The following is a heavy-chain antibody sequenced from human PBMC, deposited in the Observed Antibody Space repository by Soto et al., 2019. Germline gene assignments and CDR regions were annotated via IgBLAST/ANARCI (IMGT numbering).Heavy chain of an antibody. CDR3: AKEGLRFLEWLLSRKDYYYYYMDV. D-gene: IGHD3-3*01. Sequence: GSLRLSCAASGFTFSSYGMHWVRQAPGKGLEWVAVISYDGSNKYYADSVKGRFTISRDNSKNTLYLQMNSLRAEDTAVYYCAKEGLRFLEWLLSRKDYYYYYMDVWGKGTTVTVSS. J-gene: IGHJ6*03. CDR1: GFTFSSYG. CDR2: ISYDGSNK. V-gene: IGHV3-30*18.